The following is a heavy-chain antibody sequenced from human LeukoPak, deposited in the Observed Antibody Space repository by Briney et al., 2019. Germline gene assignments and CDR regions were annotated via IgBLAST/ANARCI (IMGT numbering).Heavy chain of an antibody. V-gene: IGHV4-59*12. CDR3: ARAVAGTPLAFDY. D-gene: IGHD6-19*01. CDR2: IYYSGST. J-gene: IGHJ4*02. Sequence: SGTLSLTCTVSGGSISSYYWSWIRQPPGKGLEWIGYIYYSGSTNYNPSLKSRVTISVDTSKNQFSLKLSSVTAADTAVYYCARAVAGTPLAFDYWGQGTLVTVSS. CDR1: GGSISSYY.